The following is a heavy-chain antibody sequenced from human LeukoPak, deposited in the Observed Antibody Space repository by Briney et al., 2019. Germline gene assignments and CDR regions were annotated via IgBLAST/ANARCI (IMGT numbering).Heavy chain of an antibody. CDR3: ATDIVVVPAALADY. J-gene: IGHJ4*02. CDR1: GFTFSSYS. V-gene: IGHV3-48*01. CDR2: ISSGSSTI. Sequence: GGSLRLSCAASGFTFSSYSMNWVRQAPGKGLEWVSYISSGSSTIYYADSVKGRFTISRDNAKNSLYLQMNSLRAEDTAVYYCATDIVVVPAALADYWGQGTLVIVSS. D-gene: IGHD2-2*01.